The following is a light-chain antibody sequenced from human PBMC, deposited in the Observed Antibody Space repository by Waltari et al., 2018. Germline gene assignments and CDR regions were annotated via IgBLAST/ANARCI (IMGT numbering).Light chain of an antibody. V-gene: IGKV3-15*01. Sequence: EIVVTQSPATLSVSPGERATLSCMTSQIPSNVAWYQHKPGQAPRLLIAAASTRATGVPARFSGSGSEPEFTLTISSLQPEDSAVYYCQQYNNWPPSITFGQGTRLEIK. CDR1: QIPSN. CDR3: QQYNNWPPSIT. CDR2: AAS. J-gene: IGKJ5*01.